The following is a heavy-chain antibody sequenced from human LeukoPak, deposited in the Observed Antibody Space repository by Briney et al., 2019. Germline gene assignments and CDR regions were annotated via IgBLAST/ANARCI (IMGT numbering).Heavy chain of an antibody. D-gene: IGHD3-3*01. V-gene: IGHV6-1*01. CDR3: ARARVNYDFWSGYPTFDY. Sequence: SQTLSLTCAISGDSVSSNSAAWNWIRQSPSRGLEWLGRTYYRSKWYNDYAVSVKSRITINPDTSKNQLSLQLNSVTPEDTAVYYCARARVNYDFWSGYPTFDYWGQGTLVTVSS. J-gene: IGHJ4*02. CDR1: GDSVSSNSAA. CDR2: TYYRSKWYN.